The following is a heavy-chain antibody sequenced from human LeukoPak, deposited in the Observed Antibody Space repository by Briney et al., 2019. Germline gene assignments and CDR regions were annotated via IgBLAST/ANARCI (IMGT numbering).Heavy chain of an antibody. CDR2: ITTSGSPI. CDR1: GFTFSSYS. J-gene: IGHJ4*02. CDR3: VSYYTFDY. Sequence: GGSLRLSCAASGFTFSSYSMHWVRQAPGKGLEWVSSITTSGSPISYAGSVKGRFTISRDNAKNSLYLQMNSLRPEDTAVYYCVSYYTFDYWGQGALVTVSS. V-gene: IGHV3-48*04. D-gene: IGHD3-10*01.